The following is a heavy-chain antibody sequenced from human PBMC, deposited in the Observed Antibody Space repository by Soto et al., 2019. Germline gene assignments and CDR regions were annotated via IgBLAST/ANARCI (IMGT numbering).Heavy chain of an antibody. J-gene: IGHJ4*02. CDR1: GFTFSSYG. CDR2: ISYDGSNK. Sequence: QVQLVESGGGVVQPGRSLRLSCAASGFTFSSYGMHWVRQAPGKGLEWVAVISYDGSNKYYADSVKGRFTISRDNSKNTLYVQMNSLRAEDTAVYYCAKDRAAASDYWGQGTLVTVSS. CDR3: AKDRAAASDY. D-gene: IGHD6-25*01. V-gene: IGHV3-30*18.